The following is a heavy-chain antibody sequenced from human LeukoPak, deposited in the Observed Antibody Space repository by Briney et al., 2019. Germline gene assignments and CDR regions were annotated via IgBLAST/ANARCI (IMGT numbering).Heavy chain of an antibody. D-gene: IGHD6-13*01. CDR1: GGSISSGDYY. CDR3: ASEVSSWYGRYYFDY. V-gene: IGHV4-30-4*01. J-gene: IGHJ4*02. CDR2: IYYSGST. Sequence: PSQTLSLTCTVSGGSISSGDYYWSWIRQPPGKGLEWIGYIYYSGSTYYNPSLKSRVTISVDTSKNQFSLKLSSVTAADTAVYYCASEVSSWYGRYYFDYWGQGTLVTVSS.